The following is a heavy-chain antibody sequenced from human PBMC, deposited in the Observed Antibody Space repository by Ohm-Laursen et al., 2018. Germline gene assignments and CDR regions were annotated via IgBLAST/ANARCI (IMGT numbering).Heavy chain of an antibody. CDR3: AGEPTRGYYGPLDY. V-gene: IGHV4-34*01. Sequence: SDTLSLTWAVYGGSFSGYYWSWIRQPPGKGLEWIGEIHHSGGPNYNPSLKSRVTISVDTSKNQFSLKLRFVTSADTAVYYCAGEPTRGYYGPLDYWGQGTLVTVSS. CDR2: IHHSGGP. J-gene: IGHJ4*02. D-gene: IGHD3-10*01. CDR1: GGSFSGYY.